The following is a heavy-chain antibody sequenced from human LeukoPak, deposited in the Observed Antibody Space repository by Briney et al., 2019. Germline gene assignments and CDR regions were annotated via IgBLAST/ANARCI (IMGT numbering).Heavy chain of an antibody. Sequence: ASVKVSCKASGYTFTSYGISWVRQAPGQGLEWMGWISAYNGNTNYAQKLQGRVTITTDTSTSTAYMERRSLRSEDTAVYYCARDSVVRAVNSYSGEGTLVTVSS. J-gene: IGHJ4*02. V-gene: IGHV1-18*01. D-gene: IGHD3-10*01. CDR1: GYTFTSYG. CDR2: ISAYNGNT. CDR3: ARDSVVRAVNSY.